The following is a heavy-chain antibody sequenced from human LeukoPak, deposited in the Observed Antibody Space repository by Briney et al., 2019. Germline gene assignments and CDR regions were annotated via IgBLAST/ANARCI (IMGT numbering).Heavy chain of an antibody. J-gene: IGHJ4*02. D-gene: IGHD1-1*01. CDR2: IYYSGST. CDR1: GGSISSYY. V-gene: IGHV4-59*01. CDR3: ARGTGVDFDY. Sequence: SETLSLTCTVSGGSISSYYWSWIRQPPGKGLEWIGYIYYSGSTNYNPSLKSRVTISVDTSKNQFSLKLSPVTAADTAVYYCARGTGVDFDYWGQGTLVTVSS.